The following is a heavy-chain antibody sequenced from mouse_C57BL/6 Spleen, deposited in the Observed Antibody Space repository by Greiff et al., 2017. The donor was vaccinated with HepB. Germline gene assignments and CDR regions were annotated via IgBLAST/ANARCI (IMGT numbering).Heavy chain of an antibody. CDR3: TFSNYGYAMDY. CDR1: GFNIQDYY. CDR2: IDPEDGDT. Sequence: VQLQQSGAELVRPGASVKLSCTASGFNIQDYYMHWVKQRPEQGLEWIGRIDPEDGDTEYAPKFQGKATMTADTSSNTAYLQLSSLTSEDTAVYYCTFSNYGYAMDYWGQGTSVTVSS. J-gene: IGHJ4*01. V-gene: IGHV14-1*01. D-gene: IGHD2-5*01.